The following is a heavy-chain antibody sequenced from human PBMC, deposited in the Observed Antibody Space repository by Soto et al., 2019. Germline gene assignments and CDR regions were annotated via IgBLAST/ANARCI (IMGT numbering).Heavy chain of an antibody. Sequence: GASVKVSCKASGYTFTTYVLNWVRQAPGQGLEWVGWVSPKYGNTNYAQKLQGRVSMTTDTSTTTAHMELRSLRSDDTAVYYCARHHPDGYHHYFGIDVGGQGTTVTV. CDR1: GYTFTTYV. CDR2: VSPKYGNT. CDR3: ARHHPDGYHHYFGIDV. J-gene: IGHJ6*02. D-gene: IGHD3-22*01. V-gene: IGHV1-18*01.